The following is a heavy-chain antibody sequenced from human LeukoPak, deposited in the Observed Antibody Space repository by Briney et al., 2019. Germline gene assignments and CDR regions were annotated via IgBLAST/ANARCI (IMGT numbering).Heavy chain of an antibody. V-gene: IGHV3-23*01. CDR3: ATGYYDYVWGSYYFDY. CDR1: GFTFNSYA. Sequence: GGSLRLSCAASGFTFNSYAMSWLRQAPGKGLEWVSAISGSGGSTYYADSVKGRFTISRDNSRDTLYLQMNSLRDEDTAVYYCATGYYDYVWGSYYFDYWGQGTLVTVSS. CDR2: ISGSGGST. J-gene: IGHJ4*02. D-gene: IGHD3-16*01.